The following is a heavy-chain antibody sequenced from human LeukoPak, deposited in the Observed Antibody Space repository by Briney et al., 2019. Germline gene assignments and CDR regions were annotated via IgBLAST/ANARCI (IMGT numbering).Heavy chain of an antibody. CDR2: TRNKANSYTT. J-gene: IGHJ4*02. V-gene: IGHV3-72*01. D-gene: IGHD5-24*01. CDR1: GFTFSDHY. CDR3: AKDKGWYRDGYNLRYFDY. Sequence: GGSLRLSCAASGFTFSDHYMDWVRQAPGKGPEWVGRTRNKANSYTTEYAASVKGRFTISRDDSKNSLYLQMNSLITEDTAVYYCAKDKGWYRDGYNLRYFDYWGQGTLVTVSS.